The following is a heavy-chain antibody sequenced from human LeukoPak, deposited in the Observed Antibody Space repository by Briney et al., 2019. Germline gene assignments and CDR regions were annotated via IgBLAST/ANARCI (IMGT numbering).Heavy chain of an antibody. V-gene: IGHV5-51*01. D-gene: IGHD2-15*01. CDR1: GYSFTSYW. J-gene: IGHJ4*02. CDR2: IYPGDSDT. CDR3: ARGEMRYCTGGSCYDY. Sequence: GESLKISCKGSGYSFTSYWIGWVRQMPGKGLEWMGIIYPGDSDTTYSPSFQGQVTISADKSISTAYLQWSSLKASDTAMYYCARGEMRYCTGGSCYDYWGQGTLVSVSS.